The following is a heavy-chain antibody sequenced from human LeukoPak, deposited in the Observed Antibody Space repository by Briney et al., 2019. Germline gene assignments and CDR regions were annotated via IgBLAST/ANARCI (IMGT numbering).Heavy chain of an antibody. V-gene: IGHV4-59*01. CDR3: ARASVTYYYYYYMDV. Sequence: PSETLSFTCTVSGGSISSYYWTWIRQPPGKGLEWIGYIHYSGSTNYNPSLKSRVTISVDTSKNQFSLKLSSVTAADTAVYYCARASVTYYYYYYMDVWGKGTTVTVSS. CDR2: IHYSGST. D-gene: IGHD4-11*01. J-gene: IGHJ6*03. CDR1: GGSISSYY.